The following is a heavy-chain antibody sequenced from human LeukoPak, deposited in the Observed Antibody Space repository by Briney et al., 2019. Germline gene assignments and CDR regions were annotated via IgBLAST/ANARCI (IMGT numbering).Heavy chain of an antibody. J-gene: IGHJ4*02. D-gene: IGHD2-2*01. CDR3: AKHPIVVVPAANY. CDR1: GFTFSSYA. Sequence: GGSLRLSCAASGFTFSSYAMSWVRPAPGKGLEWGSAISGSGGSTYYADSVKGRFTISRDNSKNTLYLQMNSLRAEDTAVYYCAKHPIVVVPAANYWGQGTLVTVSS. V-gene: IGHV3-23*01. CDR2: ISGSGGST.